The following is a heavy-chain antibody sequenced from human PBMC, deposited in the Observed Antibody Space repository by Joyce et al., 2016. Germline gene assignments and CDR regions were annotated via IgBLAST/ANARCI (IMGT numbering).Heavy chain of an antibody. D-gene: IGHD1-7*01. CDR1: GGSISSRSHY. CDR2: IYYRGNT. CDR3: SRLSGTANGGNYYDN. V-gene: IGHV4-39*01. Sequence: QLQLQESGPGLVKPSETLSLTCTVSGGSISSRSHYWAWIRQPPGKGLEWIGSIYYRGNTLFDPSLKSRVTIAVDTSKNQFSLNLKSVTAADTAVYFCSRLSGTANGGNYYDNWGQGALVTVSS. J-gene: IGHJ4*02.